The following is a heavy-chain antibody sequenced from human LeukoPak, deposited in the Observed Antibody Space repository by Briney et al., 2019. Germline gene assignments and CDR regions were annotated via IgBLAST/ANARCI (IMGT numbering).Heavy chain of an antibody. D-gene: IGHD2-15*01. CDR3: AKAPVTTCRGAFCYPFDY. Sequence: GGSLRLSCAASGFTFSSYSMNWVRQAPGKGLEWVSSISSSSSYIYYADSVKGRFTISRDSSKNTLFLQMNRLRPEDAAVYYCAKAPVTTCRGAFCYPFDYWGLGTLVTVSS. CDR1: GFTFSSYS. V-gene: IGHV3-21*04. CDR2: ISSSSSYI. J-gene: IGHJ4*02.